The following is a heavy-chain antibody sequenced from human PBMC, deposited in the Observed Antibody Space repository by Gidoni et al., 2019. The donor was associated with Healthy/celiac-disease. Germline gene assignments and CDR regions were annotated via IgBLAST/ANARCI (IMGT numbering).Heavy chain of an antibody. J-gene: IGHJ3*02. CDR1: GGSISSRSYY. D-gene: IGHD6-6*01. Sequence: QLQLQESGPGLVKPSETLSLTCTVSGGSISSRSYYWGWIRHPPGKGLEWIGSIYYSGSTYYNPSLKSRVTISVDTSKNQFSLKLSSVTAADTAVYYCARRREYSPVGRDGAFDIWGQGTMVTVSS. CDR2: IYYSGST. CDR3: ARRREYSPVGRDGAFDI. V-gene: IGHV4-39*01.